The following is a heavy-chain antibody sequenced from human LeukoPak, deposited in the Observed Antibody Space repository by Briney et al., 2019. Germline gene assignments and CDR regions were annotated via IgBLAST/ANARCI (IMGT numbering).Heavy chain of an antibody. V-gene: IGHV1-18*01. CDR3: AIVVPAAMPGFNWFDP. Sequence: ASVKVSCKASGYTFTSYGISWVRQAPGQGLEWMGWISAYNGNTNYAQKLQGRVTVTTDTSTSTAYMELRSLRSDDTAVYYCAIVVPAAMPGFNWFDPWGQGTLVTVSS. D-gene: IGHD2-2*01. CDR1: GYTFTSYG. CDR2: ISAYNGNT. J-gene: IGHJ5*02.